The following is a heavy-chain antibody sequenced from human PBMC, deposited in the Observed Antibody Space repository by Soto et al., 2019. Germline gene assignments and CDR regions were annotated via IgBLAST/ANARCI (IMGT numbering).Heavy chain of an antibody. CDR2: ISWNSGSI. V-gene: IGHV3-9*01. D-gene: IGHD6-13*01. Sequence: PGGSLRLSCAASGFTFDDYAMHWVRQAPGKGLEWVSGISWNSGSIGYADSVKGRFTISRDNAKNSLYLQMNSLRAEDTAVYYCSKDSRRIAAAGAYYYGMDVWGQGTTVTVSS. CDR3: SKDSRRIAAAGAYYYGMDV. J-gene: IGHJ6*02. CDR1: GFTFDDYA.